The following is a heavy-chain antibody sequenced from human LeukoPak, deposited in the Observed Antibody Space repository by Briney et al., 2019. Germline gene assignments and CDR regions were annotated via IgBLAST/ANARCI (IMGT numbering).Heavy chain of an antibody. CDR1: GGSFSGYY. CDR3: GKGGVRRGWYGGAFDH. V-gene: IGHV4-59*01. CDR2: IYDSGSI. Sequence: SETLSLTCAVYGGSFSGYYWSWIRQPPGKGLEWIGYIYDSGSINYNPSLKSRATISVDTSKNQFSLKLTSVTAADTAVYYCGKGGVRRGWYGGAFDHWGQGTLVTVST. D-gene: IGHD6-19*01. J-gene: IGHJ4*02.